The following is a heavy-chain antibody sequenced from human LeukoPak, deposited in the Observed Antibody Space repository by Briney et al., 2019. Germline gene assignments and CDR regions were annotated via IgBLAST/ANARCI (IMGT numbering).Heavy chain of an antibody. CDR3: TRGESSNFPPKFDF. Sequence: PSETLSFTCTVSGGSISRYYWSWIRQPPGKGLELIGYIYSSGSTNYNPSLKSRITISVDTSKNQFSLKLRAVIAADTAVYYCTRGESSNFPPKFDFWGQGTLVTVSS. CDR2: IYSSGST. V-gene: IGHV4-59*01. J-gene: IGHJ4*02. CDR1: GGSISRYY. D-gene: IGHD2/OR15-2a*01.